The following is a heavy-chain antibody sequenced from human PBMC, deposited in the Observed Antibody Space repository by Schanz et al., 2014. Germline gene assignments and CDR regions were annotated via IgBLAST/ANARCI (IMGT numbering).Heavy chain of an antibody. CDR1: GFTFSDYY. CDR2: ISRDGTTS. V-gene: IGHV3-11*01. CDR3: ARENLNWEAFDI. D-gene: IGHD7-27*01. Sequence: QVQLVESGGGVVKPGGSLRLSCVVSGFTFSDYYMNWIRQAPGKGLEWLSYISRDGTTSYYADSVKGRFTISRDNAKNSLYLEMTSLRGEDTAVYYCARENLNWEAFDIWGQGTVVTVSS. J-gene: IGHJ3*02.